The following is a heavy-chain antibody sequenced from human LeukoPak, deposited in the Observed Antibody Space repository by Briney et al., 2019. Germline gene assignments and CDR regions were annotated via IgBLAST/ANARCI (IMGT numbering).Heavy chain of an antibody. V-gene: IGHV1-46*01. CDR2: INPSGGST. CDR1: GYTFTSYY. D-gene: IGHD4-23*01. Sequence: ASVKVSCKASGYTFTSYYMHWVRQAPGQGLEWMGTINPSGGSTSYAQKFQGRVTMTRDTSTSTVYMELSSLRSEDTAVYYCARDRPFYGGEPQNYFDYWGQGTLVTVSS. J-gene: IGHJ4*02. CDR3: ARDRPFYGGEPQNYFDY.